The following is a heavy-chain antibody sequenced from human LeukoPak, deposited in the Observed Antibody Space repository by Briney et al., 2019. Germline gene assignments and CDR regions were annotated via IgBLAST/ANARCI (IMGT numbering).Heavy chain of an antibody. J-gene: IGHJ4*02. CDR1: GFTFSSYS. Sequence: GGSLRLSCAASGFTFSSYSMNWVRQAPGKGLEWVSYISSSSSTIYYADSVKGRFTISRDNAKNSLYLQMNSLRAEDTAVYYCAREAGTSTPSTYEFDYWGQGTLVTVSS. D-gene: IGHD6-13*01. CDR2: ISSSSSTI. CDR3: AREAGTSTPSTYEFDY. V-gene: IGHV3-48*01.